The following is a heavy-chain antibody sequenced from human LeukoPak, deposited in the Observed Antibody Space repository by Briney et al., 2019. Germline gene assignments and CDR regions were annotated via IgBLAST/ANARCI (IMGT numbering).Heavy chain of an antibody. CDR3: ARSSGYYQYYFDS. D-gene: IGHD3-22*01. J-gene: IGHJ4*02. CDR2: IYYSGST. V-gene: IGHV4-59*06. CDR1: GGSISSYY. Sequence: SETLSLTCTVSGGSISSYYWSWIRQPAGKGLEWIGSIYYSGSTYYNPSLKSRVTISVDASKNQFSLKLTSVTAADTAVYFCARSSGYYQYYFDSWGQGTLVTVSS.